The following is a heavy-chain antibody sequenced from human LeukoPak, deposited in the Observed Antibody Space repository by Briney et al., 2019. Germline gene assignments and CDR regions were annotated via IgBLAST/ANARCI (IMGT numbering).Heavy chain of an antibody. CDR1: GGSISSYY. Sequence: PSETLSLTCTVSGGSISSYYWSWIRQPPGKGLEWIGYISYTGSTNYNPSLKSRVTISVDTSKNQFSLRLSSVTAADTAVYYCASLRMANFDYWGQGTLVTVSS. V-gene: IGHV4-59*08. D-gene: IGHD2-8*01. J-gene: IGHJ4*02. CDR2: ISYTGST. CDR3: ASLRMANFDY.